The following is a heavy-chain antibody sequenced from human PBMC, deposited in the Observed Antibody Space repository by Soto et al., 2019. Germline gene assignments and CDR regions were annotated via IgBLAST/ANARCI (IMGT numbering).Heavy chain of an antibody. CDR3: ARVRSSGDYWDYFDY. V-gene: IGHV4-59*01. J-gene: IGHJ4*02. CDR1: GDSINNYY. CDR2: IYYSGST. Sequence: QVQLQESGPGLVKPSETLSLTCTVSGDSINNYYWTWIRQPPGKGLEWIGNIYYSGSTSYNXSLXXXXXXXXXXXXXXXXXXXXXVXAADTAVYHCARVRSSGDYWDYFDYWGQGALVTVSS. D-gene: IGHD3-22*01.